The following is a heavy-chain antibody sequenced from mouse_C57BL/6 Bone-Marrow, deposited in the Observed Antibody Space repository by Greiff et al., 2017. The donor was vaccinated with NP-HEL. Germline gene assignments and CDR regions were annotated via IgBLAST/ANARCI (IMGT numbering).Heavy chain of an antibody. CDR1: GFSLTSYA. V-gene: IGHV2-9-1*01. J-gene: IGHJ1*03. CDR3: ARRAYPVTGWYFDV. CDR2: IWTGGGT. D-gene: IGHD6-5*01. Sequence: VQLQESGPGLVAPSQSLSITCTVSGFSLTSYAISWVRQPPGKGLEWLGVIWTGGGTNYNSALKSRLSISKDNSKSQVFLKMNSLQTDDTARYYCARRAYPVTGWYFDVWGTGTTVTVSS.